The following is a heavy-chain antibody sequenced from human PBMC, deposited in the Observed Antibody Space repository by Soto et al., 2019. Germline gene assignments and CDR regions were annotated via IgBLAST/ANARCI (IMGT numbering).Heavy chain of an antibody. CDR3: AREGGDLNWFAP. D-gene: IGHD4-17*01. J-gene: IGHJ5*02. CDR1: GFTFSSYS. CDR2: ISSSSSTI. V-gene: IGHV3-48*01. Sequence: EVQLVESGGGLVQPGGSLRLYWAASGFTFSSYSMNWVRQAPGKGLEWVSYISSSSSTIYYADSVKGRFTISRDNAKNSLDLQMNSLRAEDTAVYYCAREGGDLNWFAPWGQGTLVTVSS.